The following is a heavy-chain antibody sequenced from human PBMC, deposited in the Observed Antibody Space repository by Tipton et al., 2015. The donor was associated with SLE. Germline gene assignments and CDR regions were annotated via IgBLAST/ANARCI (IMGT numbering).Heavy chain of an antibody. CDR3: ARAEIESLEAVADHFDY. CDR2: IKQDGSEK. D-gene: IGHD6-19*01. V-gene: IGHV3-7*01. J-gene: IGHJ4*02. Sequence: SLRLSCTASGFTFSTYWMSWVRQAPGKGLEWEANIKQDGSEKYYVDSVKGRFTISRDNAKNSLYLQMNSLRAEDTAVYYCARAEIESLEAVADHFDYWGQGTLVTVSS. CDR1: GFTFSTYW.